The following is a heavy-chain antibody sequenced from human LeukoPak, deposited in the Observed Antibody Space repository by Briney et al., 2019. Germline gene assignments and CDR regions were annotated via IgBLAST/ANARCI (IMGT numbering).Heavy chain of an antibody. CDR3: ARRGAVAGHFDY. D-gene: IGHD6-19*01. J-gene: IGHJ4*02. V-gene: IGHV4-4*02. Sequence: SETLSLTCAVSSGSISSSNWWSWVRQPPGKGLEWIGEIYHSGSTNYNPSLKSRATISVDKSKNQFSLKLSSVTAADTAVYYCARRGAVAGHFDYWGQGTLVTVSS. CDR1: SGSISSSNW. CDR2: IYHSGST.